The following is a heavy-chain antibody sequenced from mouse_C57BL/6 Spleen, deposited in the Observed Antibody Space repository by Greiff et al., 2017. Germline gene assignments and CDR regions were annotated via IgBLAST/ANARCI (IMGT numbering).Heavy chain of an antibody. CDR3: ARSPPLYDGYYFPFDY. CDR2: IYPRDGST. J-gene: IGHJ2*01. D-gene: IGHD2-3*01. CDR1: GYTFTDHT. Sequence: VQLQQSDAELVKPGASVKISCKVSGYTFTDHTIHWMKQRPEQGLEWIGYIYPRDGSTKYNEKFKGKATLTADKSSSTAYMQLHSLTSEDSAVYFCARSPPLYDGYYFPFDYWGQGTTLTVSS. V-gene: IGHV1-78*01.